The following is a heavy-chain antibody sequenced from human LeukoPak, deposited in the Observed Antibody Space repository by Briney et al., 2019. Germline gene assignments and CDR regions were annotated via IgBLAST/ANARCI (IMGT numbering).Heavy chain of an antibody. Sequence: KSGRSLRLSCAASGFTFSSYSMNWVRQAPGKGLEWVSSISSSSSYIYYADSVKGRFTISRDNAKNSLYLQMNSLRAEDTAVYYCARVLRAAAGTLDYWGQGTLVTVSS. CDR3: ARVLRAAAGTLDY. V-gene: IGHV3-21*01. J-gene: IGHJ4*02. CDR1: GFTFSSYS. CDR2: ISSSSSYI. D-gene: IGHD6-13*01.